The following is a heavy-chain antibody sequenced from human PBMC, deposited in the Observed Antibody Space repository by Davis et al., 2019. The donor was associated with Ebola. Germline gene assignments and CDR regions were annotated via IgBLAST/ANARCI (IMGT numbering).Heavy chain of an antibody. D-gene: IGHD4-11*01. CDR1: GGSFSGYY. CDR2: INHSGST. J-gene: IGHJ6*02. V-gene: IGHV4-34*01. CDR3: VRDWRLDSNYYYYYYGMDV. Sequence: MPSETLSLTCAVYGGSFSGYYWSWIRQPPGKGLEWIGEINHSGSTNYNPSLKSRVTISVDTSKNQFSLKLSSVTAADTAVYYCVRDWRLDSNYYYYYYGMDVWGQGTTVTVSS.